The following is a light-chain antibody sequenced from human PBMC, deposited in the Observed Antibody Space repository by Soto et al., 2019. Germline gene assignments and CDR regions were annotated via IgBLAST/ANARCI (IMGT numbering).Light chain of an antibody. Sequence: QSLLTQPASLSGSPGQSITISCTGTSSDVGGYNYVSWYQQHPGTAPKLMIYDVSNRPSGVYNRFSGSKSGNTASLTISGLPAEDEADYYCSSYSSSSAVLFGGGTKLTVL. CDR2: DVS. V-gene: IGLV2-14*03. J-gene: IGLJ2*01. CDR3: SSYSSSSAVL. CDR1: SSDVGGYNY.